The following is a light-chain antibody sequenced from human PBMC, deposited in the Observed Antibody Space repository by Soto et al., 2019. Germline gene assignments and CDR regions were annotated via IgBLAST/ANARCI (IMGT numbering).Light chain of an antibody. CDR2: DTS. CDR3: QQYDNSPYT. V-gene: IGKV3-20*01. J-gene: IGKJ2*01. Sequence: EIVLTQSPGTLSLSPGDRATLSCRASQSVSIKSLAWYQQQPGQAPRLLIYDTSSRATGIPDRFSGSGSGTDFTLAISRLEPEDFAVYYCQQYDNSPYTFGQGTNLEIK. CDR1: QSVSIKS.